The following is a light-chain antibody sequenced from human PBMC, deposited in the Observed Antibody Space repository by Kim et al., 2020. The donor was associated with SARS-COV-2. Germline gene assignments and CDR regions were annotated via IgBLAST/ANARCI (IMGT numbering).Light chain of an antibody. CDR3: QQFNTDPPYM. J-gene: IGKJ2*01. Sequence: AIQLTQSPSSLSASVGDRVTITCRASQAISSALAWYQQKPGKAPNLLIYDASSLASGVPSRFSGSGSGTEFTLTISSLQPEDFATYYCQQFNTDPPYMFGQGTKLEI. V-gene: IGKV1-13*02. CDR1: QAISSA. CDR2: DAS.